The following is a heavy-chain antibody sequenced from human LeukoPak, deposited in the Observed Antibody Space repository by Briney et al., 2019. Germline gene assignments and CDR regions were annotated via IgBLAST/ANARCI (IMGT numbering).Heavy chain of an antibody. V-gene: IGHV3-11*01. CDR1: GFTFSDYY. J-gene: IGHJ6*02. CDR3: ARQGIAAAGLYYYYGMDV. D-gene: IGHD6-13*01. Sequence: PGGSLRLSCAASGFTFSDYYMSWTRQAPGKGLEWVSYISSSGSTIYYADSVKGRFTISRDNAKNSLYLRMNSLRAEDTAVYYCARQGIAAAGLYYYYGMDVWGQGTTVTVSS. CDR2: ISSSGSTI.